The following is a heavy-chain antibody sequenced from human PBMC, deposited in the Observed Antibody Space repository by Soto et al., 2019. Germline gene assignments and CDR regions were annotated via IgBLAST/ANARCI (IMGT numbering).Heavy chain of an antibody. V-gene: IGHV1-69*06. CDR3: ATGVIWIGYFTVDS. Sequence: QVLLVQSGAEVKKPGSSVKISCKASGGSCVNSAINWVRQTPGQGRAWLGGFIPVYRTLNYAQKFQGRVTITADKSTGTAYMTLNSLASNDTAVYYCATGVIWIGYFTVDSWGQGTRVTVSS. J-gene: IGHJ4*02. CDR1: GGSCVNSA. CDR2: FIPVYRTL. D-gene: IGHD3-3*01.